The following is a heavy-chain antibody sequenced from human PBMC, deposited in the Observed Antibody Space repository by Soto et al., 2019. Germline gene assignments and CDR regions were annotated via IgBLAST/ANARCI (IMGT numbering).Heavy chain of an antibody. Sequence: QVQLVESGGGVVQPGRSLRLSCAASGFTFSSYAMHWVRQAPGKGLEWVAVISDDGSNKYYADSVKGRFTISRDNSKNTLYLQMNSLRAEDTAVYYCARQYSGSYGYWGQGTLVTVSS. D-gene: IGHD1-26*01. CDR1: GFTFSSYA. CDR2: ISDDGSNK. CDR3: ARQYSGSYGY. J-gene: IGHJ4*02. V-gene: IGHV3-30-3*01.